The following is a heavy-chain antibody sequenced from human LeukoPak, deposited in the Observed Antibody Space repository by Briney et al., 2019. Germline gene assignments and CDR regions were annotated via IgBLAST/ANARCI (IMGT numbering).Heavy chain of an antibody. J-gene: IGHJ4*02. CDR2: TYFTGST. CDR1: RGSISSGGHY. D-gene: IGHD4-17*01. V-gene: IGHV4-31*03. CDR3: ARVSFTYGPLDS. Sequence: SETLSLTCNVSRGSISSGGHYWSWIRQRPGKGLEWMGYTYFTGSTYYNPSLQSRLIISADTSMTQFSLRLRSVTAADTAVYYCARVSFTYGPLDSWGPGIQVTVSS.